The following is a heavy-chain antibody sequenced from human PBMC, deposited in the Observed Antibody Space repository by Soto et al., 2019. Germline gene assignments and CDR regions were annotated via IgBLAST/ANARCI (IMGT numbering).Heavy chain of an antibody. V-gene: IGHV4-59*08. Sequence: QVQLQESGPGLVKPSETLSLTCTVSGGSISSYYWSWIRQPPGKGLAWIGYIYYSGSTNYNPTLKSRVTISVDASKTQFSLKLSSVTAAYTAVYYCARLLYGDYLAYWGQGTLVTVSS. J-gene: IGHJ4*02. D-gene: IGHD4-17*01. CDR3: ARLLYGDYLAY. CDR2: IYYSGST. CDR1: GGSISSYY.